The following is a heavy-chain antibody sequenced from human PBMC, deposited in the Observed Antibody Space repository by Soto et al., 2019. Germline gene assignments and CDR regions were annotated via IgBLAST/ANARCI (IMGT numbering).Heavy chain of an antibody. J-gene: IGHJ6*02. V-gene: IGHV3-30*04. D-gene: IGHD6-6*01. CDR1: EFAFLGDP. CDR2: ISFDGRTE. Sequence: PGGSLRQTFAYAEFAFLGDPRHRIRQAPGKGLEWVAAISFDGRTEYYTDSVKGRFTISRDNSKNTLYVQMNSLRAEDTAVYYCARVRYSSSSPWKYGMAVWGQGTTVTVS. CDR3: ARVRYSSSSPWKYGMAV.